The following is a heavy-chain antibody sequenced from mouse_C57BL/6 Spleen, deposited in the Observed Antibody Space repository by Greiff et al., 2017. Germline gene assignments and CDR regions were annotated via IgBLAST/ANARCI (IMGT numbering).Heavy chain of an antibody. CDR1: GYTFTSYW. CDR3: ARGVYYYGSRGYAMDY. D-gene: IGHD1-1*01. J-gene: IGHJ4*01. Sequence: VQLVESGTELVKPGASVKLSCKASGYTFTSYWMHWVKQRPGQGLEWIGNINPSNGGTNYNEKFKSKATLTVDKSSSTAYMQLSSLTSEDSAVYYCARGVYYYGSRGYAMDYWGQGTSVTVSS. CDR2: INPSNGGT. V-gene: IGHV1-53*01.